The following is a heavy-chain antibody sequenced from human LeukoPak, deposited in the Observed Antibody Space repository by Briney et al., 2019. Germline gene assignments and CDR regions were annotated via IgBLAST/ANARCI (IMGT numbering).Heavy chain of an antibody. Sequence: GGSLRLSCAASRFTFSSYEMNWVRQAPGQGLEWVSYISSGGSPVYYADFVKGRFTISRDNAKNSLYLQMNSLRAEDTAIYYCARERAGEDAFDIWGQGTLVTVSS. CDR2: ISSGGSPV. D-gene: IGHD7-27*01. V-gene: IGHV3-48*03. CDR1: RFTFSSYE. CDR3: ARERAGEDAFDI. J-gene: IGHJ3*02.